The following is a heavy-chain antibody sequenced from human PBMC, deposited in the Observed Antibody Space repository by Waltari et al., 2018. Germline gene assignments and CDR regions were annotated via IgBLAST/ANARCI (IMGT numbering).Heavy chain of an antibody. CDR1: GGSISSSSYY. Sequence: QLQLQESGPGLVKPSETLSLTCTVSGGSISSSSYYWGWIRQPPGKGLEWIGNIFYSGSPYYNSSLKTRLTISVDTSKNQLSLSLSSVTAADTALYYCARLRFSYGSGIDYWGQGILVTVSS. V-gene: IGHV4-39*01. CDR2: IFYSGSP. J-gene: IGHJ4*02. D-gene: IGHD6-19*01. CDR3: ARLRFSYGSGIDY.